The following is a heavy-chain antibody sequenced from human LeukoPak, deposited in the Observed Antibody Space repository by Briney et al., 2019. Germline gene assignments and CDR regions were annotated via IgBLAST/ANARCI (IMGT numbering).Heavy chain of an antibody. CDR1: GYSISSGYY. D-gene: IGHD2-2*01. J-gene: IGHJ5*02. CDR2: IYTSGST. CDR3: ASIPTGLGYCSNNNCQES. Sequence: SETLSLTCTVSGYSISSGYYWGWIRQPAGKRLEWIGRIYTSGSTNYNPSLKSRVTISVDTPKNQFSLKLSSVTAADTAVYYCASIPTGLGYCSNNNCQESWGQGTLVTVSS. V-gene: IGHV4-61*02.